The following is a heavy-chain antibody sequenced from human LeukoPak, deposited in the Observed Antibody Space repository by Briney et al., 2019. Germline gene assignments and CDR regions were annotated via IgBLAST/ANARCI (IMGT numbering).Heavy chain of an antibody. J-gene: IGHJ1*01. D-gene: IGHD6-19*01. Sequence: PGGSLRLSCAGSGFTFSSSTIHWVRQAPGKGLEYVSSISSFGESTYHANSVKGRFTISRDNSKNTMYLQMGSLRTEDTAVYYCATGDQWLVPGYLQYWGQGTPVTVSS. V-gene: IGHV3-64*01. CDR3: ATGDQWLVPGYLQY. CDR2: ISSFGEST. CDR1: GFTFSSST.